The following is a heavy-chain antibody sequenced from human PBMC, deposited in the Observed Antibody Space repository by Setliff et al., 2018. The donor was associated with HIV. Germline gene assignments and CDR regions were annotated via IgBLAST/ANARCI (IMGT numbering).Heavy chain of an antibody. CDR1: GYTFTTYA. CDR2: ISTHNDDT. Sequence: ASVKVSCKASGYTFTTYAISWVRQAPGQGLEWMGWISTHNDDTDYAQKLQGRVTMTTDTSTSTAYMELKSLRSDDTAVYYCASVSSGYFDYWGQGTLVTVSS. V-gene: IGHV1-18*01. D-gene: IGHD3-22*01. J-gene: IGHJ4*02. CDR3: ASVSSGYFDY.